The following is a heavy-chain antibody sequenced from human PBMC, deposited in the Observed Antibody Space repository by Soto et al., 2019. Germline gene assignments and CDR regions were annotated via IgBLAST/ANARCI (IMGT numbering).Heavy chain of an antibody. CDR2: ISGSGGST. J-gene: IGHJ4*02. V-gene: IGHV3-23*01. D-gene: IGHD5-18*01. CDR3: AKAGGIQLWLRSGSDFDY. Sequence: GGSLRLSCAASGFTFSSYAMSWVRQAPGKGLEWVSAISGSGGSTYYADSVKGRFTISRDNSKNTLYLQMNSLRAEDTAVYYCAKAGGIQLWLRSGSDFDYWGQGTLVTVSS. CDR1: GFTFSSYA.